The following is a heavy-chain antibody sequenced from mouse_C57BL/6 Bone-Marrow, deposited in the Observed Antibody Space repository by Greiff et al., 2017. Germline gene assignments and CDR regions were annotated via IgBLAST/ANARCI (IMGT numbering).Heavy chain of an antibody. Sequence: QVQLQQSGAELARPGASVKMSCKASGYTFTSYTMHWVKQRPGQGLEWIGYINPSSGYTKYNQKFKDKATLTADKSSSTAYMQLSSLTSEDSAVYYCARGGYDVAWFAYWGQGTLVTVSA. CDR3: ARGGYDVAWFAY. V-gene: IGHV1-4*01. CDR1: GYTFTSYT. D-gene: IGHD2-2*01. J-gene: IGHJ3*01. CDR2: INPSSGYT.